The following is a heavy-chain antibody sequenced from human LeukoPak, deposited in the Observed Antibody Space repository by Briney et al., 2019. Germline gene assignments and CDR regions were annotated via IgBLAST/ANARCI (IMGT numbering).Heavy chain of an antibody. Sequence: GGSLRLSCAASGFTFSSYSMNWVRQAPGKGLEWVSYISSSSSTIYYADSVKGRFTISRDNSKNTLYLQMNSLRAEDTAVYYCAKDGKWELPTNRHLAEYFQHWGQGTLVTVSS. CDR3: AKDGKWELPTNRHLAEYFQH. V-gene: IGHV3-48*01. CDR1: GFTFSSYS. CDR2: ISSSSSTI. J-gene: IGHJ1*01. D-gene: IGHD1-26*01.